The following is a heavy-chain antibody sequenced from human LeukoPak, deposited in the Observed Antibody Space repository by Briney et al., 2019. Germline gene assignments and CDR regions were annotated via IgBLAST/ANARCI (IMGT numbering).Heavy chain of an antibody. J-gene: IGHJ4*02. CDR2: ISSSGSTI. V-gene: IGHV3-11*04. Sequence: GGSLRLSCAASGFTFSDYYMSWIRQAPGKGLEWVSYISSSGSTIYYADSVKGRFTISRDNAKNSLYLQMNSLRAEDTAVYYCARDPDPVGYCSSTSCYALIDYCDYWGQGTLVTVSS. CDR1: GFTFSDYY. CDR3: ARDPDPVGYCSSTSCYALIDYCDY. D-gene: IGHD2-2*01.